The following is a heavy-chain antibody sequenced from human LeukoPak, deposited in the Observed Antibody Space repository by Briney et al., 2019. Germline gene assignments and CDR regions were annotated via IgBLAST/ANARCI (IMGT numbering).Heavy chain of an antibody. CDR2: IYSGGST. Sequence: AGSLSLSCAASGFTVSSNYMSWVRQAPGKGLEGVSVIYSGGSTYYADSGKSRFTMSRDTSKHTLSLQMNSLRGEDTAVYYCARKAHYYDSSGYFDYWGQGTLVTVSS. V-gene: IGHV3-53*01. J-gene: IGHJ4*02. CDR3: ARKAHYYDSSGYFDY. D-gene: IGHD3-22*01. CDR1: GFTVSSNY.